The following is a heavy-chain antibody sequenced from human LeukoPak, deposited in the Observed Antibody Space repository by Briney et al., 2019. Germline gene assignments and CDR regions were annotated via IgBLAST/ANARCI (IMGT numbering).Heavy chain of an antibody. Sequence: GSVKVSCKTSGYTFTNYGISWVRQAPGQGLEWMGWISSYNGNTHYSQNLQGRVTLTTDTSTSTAYMELTSLRSDDTAVYYCARDPPQYSGSYYTWGWGAFDIWGQGTMVTVSS. CDR2: ISSYNGNT. D-gene: IGHD1-26*01. CDR1: GYTFTNYG. J-gene: IGHJ3*02. CDR3: ARDPPQYSGSYYTWGWGAFDI. V-gene: IGHV1-18*01.